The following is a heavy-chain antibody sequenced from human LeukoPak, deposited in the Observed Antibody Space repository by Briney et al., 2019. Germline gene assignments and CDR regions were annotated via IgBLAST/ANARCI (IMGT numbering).Heavy chain of an antibody. CDR2: IIPIFGTA. CDR1: GGTFSSYA. J-gene: IGHJ5*02. CDR3: ARDIVVVVAATGRGLNWFDP. Sequence: ASVKVSCKASGGTFSSYAISWVRQAPGQGLEWMGGIIPIFGTANYAQKFQGRVTITADKSTSTACMELSSLSSEDTAVYYCARDIVVVVAATGRGLNWFDPWGQGTLVTVSS. V-gene: IGHV1-69*06. D-gene: IGHD2-15*01.